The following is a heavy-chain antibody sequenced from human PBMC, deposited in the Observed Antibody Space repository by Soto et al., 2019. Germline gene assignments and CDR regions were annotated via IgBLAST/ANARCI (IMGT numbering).Heavy chain of an antibody. CDR1: GGSFSGYY. CDR3: ETKHSSSWYLLDY. J-gene: IGHJ4*02. D-gene: IGHD6-13*01. V-gene: IGHV4-34*01. Sequence: SETLSLTCAVYGGSFSGYYWSWIRQPPGKGLEWIGEINHSGSTNYNPSLKSRVTISVDTSKNQFSLKLSSVTAADTAVYYCETKHSSSWYLLDYWGQGNLVTVPS. CDR2: INHSGST.